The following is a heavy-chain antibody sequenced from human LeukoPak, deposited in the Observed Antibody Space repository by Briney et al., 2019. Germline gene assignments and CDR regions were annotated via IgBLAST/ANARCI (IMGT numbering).Heavy chain of an antibody. CDR1: GGSIINYY. CDR3: ARGIGAAAP. CDR2: IFYSGST. J-gene: IGHJ5*02. Sequence: SETLSLTCTVSGGSIINYYWSWIRQPPGKGLEWIGYIFYSGSTNYNPSLKSRVTMSVDTSKNQFSLKLSSVTATDTAVYYCARGIGAAAPWGQGTLVTVSS. D-gene: IGHD6-13*01. V-gene: IGHV4-59*08.